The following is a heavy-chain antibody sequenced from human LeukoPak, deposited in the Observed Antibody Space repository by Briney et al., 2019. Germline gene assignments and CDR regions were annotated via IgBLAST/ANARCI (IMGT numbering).Heavy chain of an antibody. CDR1: GGSLNGYY. CDR2: INHSGNT. CDR3: ARRGPNSGYRRGWNFDL. J-gene: IGHJ2*01. D-gene: IGHD5-12*01. Sequence: SETLSLTCAVYGGSLNGYYWSWIRQPPGKGLEWIGEINHSGNTNFKSSLKSRVTVSIDTSKNQFSLKLRSVTAADTAIYYCARRGPNSGYRRGWNFDLWGRGTLVTVSS. V-gene: IGHV4-34*01.